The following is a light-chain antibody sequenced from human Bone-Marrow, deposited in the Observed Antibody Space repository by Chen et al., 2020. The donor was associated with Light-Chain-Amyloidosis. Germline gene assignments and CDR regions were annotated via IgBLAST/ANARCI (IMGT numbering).Light chain of an antibody. CDR3: QAADSSGTYEGI. V-gene: IGLV3-25*02. CDR1: DLPTKY. J-gene: IGLJ2*01. CDR2: RDT. Sequence: SYELTQPPSVSVSPGQTARITCSGDDLPTKYAYWYQQKPGQAPVLVIHRDTERPSGISERFSASSSGTPATLTISGVRAEEGADYHCQAADSSGTYEGIFGGGTKLSVL.